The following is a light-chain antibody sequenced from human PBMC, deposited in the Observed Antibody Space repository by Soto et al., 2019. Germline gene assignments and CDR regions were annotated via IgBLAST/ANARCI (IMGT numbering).Light chain of an antibody. CDR1: QSVRSN. J-gene: IGKJ3*01. CDR3: TQYNNWPPVT. Sequence: EIVMTQSPATLSVSPGERATLSCRASQSVRSNLAWYQQRAGQAPRLLIYGASTRATGIPARFSGSGSGTEFTVTISSLQSEDFAVYDCTQYNNWPPVTFGPGTKVGIK. V-gene: IGKV3-15*01. CDR2: GAS.